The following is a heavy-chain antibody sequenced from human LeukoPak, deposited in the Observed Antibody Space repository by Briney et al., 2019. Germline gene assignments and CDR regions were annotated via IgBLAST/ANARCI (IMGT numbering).Heavy chain of an antibody. D-gene: IGHD6-19*01. CDR3: ARGDTVMVTAVAGTGVDLDY. Sequence: GGSLRLSCAASGFTFSSYAMSWVRQAPGKGLEWVSAISGSGGSTYYADSVKGRFTISRDNAKNSVYLQMNTLRAEDTAVYYCARGDTVMVTAVAGTGVDLDYWGQGTLVTVSS. V-gene: IGHV3-23*01. J-gene: IGHJ4*02. CDR1: GFTFSSYA. CDR2: ISGSGGST.